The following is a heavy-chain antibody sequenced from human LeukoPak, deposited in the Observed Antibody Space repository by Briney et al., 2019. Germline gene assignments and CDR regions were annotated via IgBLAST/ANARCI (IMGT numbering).Heavy chain of an antibody. CDR3: TKDWNYAVDP. CDR1: GFTFSGSL. CDR2: IRSKADKYAT. J-gene: IGHJ5*02. D-gene: IGHD1-7*01. Sequence: PGGSLKLSCAASGFTFSGSLIHWVRQASGKGLEWVGHIRSKADKYATTYAASLRGRFTISRDDSENTAYLQMNSLRAEDTAVYYCTKDWNYAVDPWGQGTQVTVSS. V-gene: IGHV3-73*01.